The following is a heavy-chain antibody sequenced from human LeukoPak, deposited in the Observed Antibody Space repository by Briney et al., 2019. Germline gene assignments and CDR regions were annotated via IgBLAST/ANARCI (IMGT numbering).Heavy chain of an antibody. CDR2: INSDGSST. CDR3: ARDLGSWFDP. V-gene: IGHV3-74*01. J-gene: IGHJ5*02. D-gene: IGHD7-27*01. CDR1: GFTFSSDW. Sequence: GGSLRLSCAASGFTFSSDWMHWGRQAPGEGRGWVSRINSDGSSTSYADSVKGRFTISRDKAKNTLYLQMNRLRAEDTAVYYCARDLGSWFDPWGQGTLVTVSS.